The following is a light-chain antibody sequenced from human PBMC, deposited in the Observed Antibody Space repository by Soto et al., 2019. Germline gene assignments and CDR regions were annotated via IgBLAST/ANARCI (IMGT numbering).Light chain of an antibody. CDR2: GPF. V-gene: IGKV3-20*01. Sequence: IVLTQSPGTLSLSPGETATLACRASESLSPHSIAWYQQKPGQAPRLLIYGPFGRATGIPDTISGSGSGTAFTLTFGGLEPEDFAMYYCQQFQRSLRTFGQGTKVEV. J-gene: IGKJ1*01. CDR1: ESLSPHS. CDR3: QQFQRSLRT.